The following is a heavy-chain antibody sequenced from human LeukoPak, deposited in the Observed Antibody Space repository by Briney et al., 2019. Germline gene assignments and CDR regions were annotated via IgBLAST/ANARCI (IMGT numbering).Heavy chain of an antibody. V-gene: IGHV7-4-1*01. CDR3: ARTHFFTGSGWFDP. CDR2: INTNTGNP. Sequence: ASVKVSCKASGYTFTSYAMNWVRQAPGQGLEWMGWINTNTGNPTYAQGFTGRFVFSLDTSVSTAYLQIGSLKAEDTAVYYCARTHFFTGSGWFDPWGQGTLVTVSS. CDR1: GYTFTSYA. J-gene: IGHJ5*02. D-gene: IGHD3-9*01.